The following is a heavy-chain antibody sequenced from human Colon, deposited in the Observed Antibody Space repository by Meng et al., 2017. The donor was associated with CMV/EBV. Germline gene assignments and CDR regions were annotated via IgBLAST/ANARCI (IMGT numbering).Heavy chain of an antibody. V-gene: IGHV4-61*01. Sequence: GSLRLSCSVSGGSVNSGSYYWTWIRQPPGKGLEWIGYVYNSESTNYNPSLKSRVTISGDTSKNQISLRLTSVTAADTAVYFCARDPAGMVMHNARGYFDSWGQGTLVTVSS. CDR2: VYNSEST. CDR1: GGSVNSGSYY. D-gene: IGHD2-8*01. J-gene: IGHJ4*02. CDR3: ARDPAGMVMHNARGYFDS.